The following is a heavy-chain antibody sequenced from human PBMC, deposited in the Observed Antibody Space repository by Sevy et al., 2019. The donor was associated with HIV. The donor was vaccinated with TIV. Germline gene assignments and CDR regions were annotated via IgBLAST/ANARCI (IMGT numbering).Heavy chain of an antibody. V-gene: IGHV3-30*02. Sequence: GGSLRLSCAASGFTFSSYGMHWVRRAPGKGLEWVAFIRYDGGNKYYADSVKGRFTISRDNSKNTLYLQMNSLRAEDTAVYYCAKEYSYGYWIDYWGQGSLVTVSS. CDR1: GFTFSSYG. CDR3: AKEYSYGYWIDY. J-gene: IGHJ4*02. D-gene: IGHD5-18*01. CDR2: IRYDGGNK.